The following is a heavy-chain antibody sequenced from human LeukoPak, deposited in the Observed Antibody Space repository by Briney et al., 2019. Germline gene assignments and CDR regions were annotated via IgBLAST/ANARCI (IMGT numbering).Heavy chain of an antibody. CDR2: ISGSGGST. CDR3: AKGVTMIVVDFSLGY. Sequence: GGSLRLSCAASGFTFSSYAMRWVRQAPGKGLEWVSAISGSGGSTYYADSVKGRFTISRDNSKNPLYLQMNSLRAEDTAVYYCAKGVTMIVVDFSLGYWGQGTLVTVSS. V-gene: IGHV3-23*01. D-gene: IGHD3-22*01. CDR1: GFTFSSYA. J-gene: IGHJ4*02.